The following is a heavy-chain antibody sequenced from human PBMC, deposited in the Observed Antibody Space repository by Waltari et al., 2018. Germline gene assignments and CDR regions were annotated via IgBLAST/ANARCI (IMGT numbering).Heavy chain of an antibody. CDR1: GGSISGFY. D-gene: IGHD2-21*02. J-gene: IGHJ5*02. V-gene: IGHV4-59*01. CDR3: ARGGGGDWEWFDP. CDR2: IYYTGST. Sequence: ETLSLICTVSGGSISGFYWSWVRQPPGKGLDWIGYIYYTGSTNFNPSLKSRVTMSVDTSKNQFSLKLSSVTAADTAFYYCARGGGGDWEWFDPWGQGTLVTVSS.